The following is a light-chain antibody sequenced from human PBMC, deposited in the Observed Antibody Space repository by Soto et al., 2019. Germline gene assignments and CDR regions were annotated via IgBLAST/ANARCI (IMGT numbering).Light chain of an antibody. CDR2: DVS. CDR1: SSDVGGYNY. V-gene: IGLV2-14*01. Sequence: QSALTKPASVSGSPGESITISCTGISSDVGGYNYVSWYQQHPGKAPKLMIYDVSNRPSGVSNRFSGSKSGNTASLTISGLQAEDEADYYCSSYTSSLYVFGTGTKVTVL. J-gene: IGLJ1*01. CDR3: SSYTSSLYV.